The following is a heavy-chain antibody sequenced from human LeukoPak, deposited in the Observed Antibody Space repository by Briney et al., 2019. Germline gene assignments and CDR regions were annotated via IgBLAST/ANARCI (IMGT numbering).Heavy chain of an antibody. D-gene: IGHD5-24*01. CDR1: GGSISSGGYY. Sequence: TSETLSLTCTVSGGSISSGGYYWSWIRQPPGKGLEWIGYIYHSGSTYYNPSLKSRLTISVDRSKSQFSLKLSSVTAADTAVYYCARVGRDGSISFDYWGQGTLVTVSS. V-gene: IGHV4-30-2*01. J-gene: IGHJ4*02. CDR3: ARVGRDGSISFDY. CDR2: IYHSGST.